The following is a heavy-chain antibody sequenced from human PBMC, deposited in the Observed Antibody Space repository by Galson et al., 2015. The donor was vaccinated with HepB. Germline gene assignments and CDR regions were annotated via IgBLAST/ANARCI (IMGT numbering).Heavy chain of an antibody. V-gene: IGHV3-23*01. J-gene: IGHJ3*02. D-gene: IGHD2-21*02. CDR1: GFTFSSYA. CDR3: AKYSVTGDAFDI. CDR2: ISGSGEST. Sequence: SLRLSCAASGFTFSSYAMSWVSQAPGKGLDWVSSISGSGESTYNADSVKGRFTVSRDNSKNTLYLQMNSLRAEDTAVYLCAKYSVTGDAFDIWGQGTMVSVSS.